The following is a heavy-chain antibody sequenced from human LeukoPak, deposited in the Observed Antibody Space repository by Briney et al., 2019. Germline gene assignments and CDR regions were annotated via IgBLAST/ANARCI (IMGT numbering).Heavy chain of an antibody. D-gene: IGHD4-23*01. CDR2: FDPEDGET. V-gene: IGHV1-24*01. Sequence: ASVKVSCKVSGYTLTELSMHWVRQAPGKGLEWMGGFDPEDGETIYAQKFQGRVTMTTDTSTSTAYMELRSLRSDDTAVYYCARHYGGTFFDYWGQGTLVTVSS. CDR1: GYTLTELS. CDR3: ARHYGGTFFDY. J-gene: IGHJ4*02.